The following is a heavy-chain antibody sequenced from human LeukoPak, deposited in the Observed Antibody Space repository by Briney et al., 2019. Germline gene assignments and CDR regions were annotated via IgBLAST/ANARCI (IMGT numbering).Heavy chain of an antibody. Sequence: ASVKVSCKASGASFINYYIHWVRQAPGQGLECVGLIYPSGGWTNYAQKFQGRVTMTTDTSTSTVYMELSSLRSEDTAIYYCARDVPHNCFDPWGQGTLVTVSP. CDR1: GASFINYY. J-gene: IGHJ5*02. CDR3: ARDVPHNCFDP. V-gene: IGHV1-46*01. CDR2: IYPSGGWT.